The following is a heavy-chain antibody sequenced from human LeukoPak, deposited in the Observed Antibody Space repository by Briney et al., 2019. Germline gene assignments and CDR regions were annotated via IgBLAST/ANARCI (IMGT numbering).Heavy chain of an antibody. CDR3: ARGLTNYIWGSYRVTTFEY. D-gene: IGHD3-16*02. Sequence: PGGSLRLSCAASGFTFSNYWMSWVRQAPGKGLEWVANFKQDGDEEYYVDSVKGRFTISRDNAKNSLYLQMNSLRAEDTAVYYCARGLTNYIWGSYRVTTFEYWGQGTLVTVSS. V-gene: IGHV3-7*01. J-gene: IGHJ4*02. CDR1: GFTFSNYW. CDR2: FKQDGDEE.